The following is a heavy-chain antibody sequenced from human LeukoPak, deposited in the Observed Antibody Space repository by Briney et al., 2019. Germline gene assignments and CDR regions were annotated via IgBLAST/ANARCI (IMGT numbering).Heavy chain of an antibody. CDR1: GGSISSYY. V-gene: IGHV4-4*07. Sequence: SETLSLTCTVSGGSISSYYWSWIRQPAGKGLEWIGRIYTSGSTHYNPSLKSRVTISVDTSKNQFSLKLSSVTAADTAVYYCARDGLNTMVRGKIHYNYMEVWGKGTTVTISS. CDR3: ARDGLNTMVRGKIHYNYMEV. CDR2: IYTSGST. D-gene: IGHD3-10*01. J-gene: IGHJ6*03.